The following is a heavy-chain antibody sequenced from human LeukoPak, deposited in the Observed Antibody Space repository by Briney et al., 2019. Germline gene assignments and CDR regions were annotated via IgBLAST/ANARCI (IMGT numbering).Heavy chain of an antibody. Sequence: GGSLRLSCATSGFSFSSYAMSWVRQAPGKGLEWVSAMSSSDDGRYYAASARGRFTISRDTSRGTLYLQMNSLRAEDTAIYYCAKNGDRGAYCTGGTCYPYFYYYMDVWGKGTTVTI. D-gene: IGHD2-15*01. V-gene: IGHV3-23*01. CDR3: AKNGDRGAYCTGGTCYPYFYYYMDV. CDR1: GFSFSSYA. J-gene: IGHJ6*03. CDR2: MSSSDDGR.